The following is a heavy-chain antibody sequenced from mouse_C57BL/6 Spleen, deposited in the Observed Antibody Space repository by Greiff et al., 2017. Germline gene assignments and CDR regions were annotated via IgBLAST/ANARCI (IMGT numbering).Heavy chain of an antibody. CDR3: ARSDSSYDY. V-gene: IGHV1-64*01. J-gene: IGHJ2*01. CDR1: GYSFTSYW. D-gene: IGHD1-1*01. CDR2: IHPNSGST. Sequence: QVQLQQPGAELVKPGASVKLSCKASGYSFTSYWMHWVKQRPGQGLEWIGMIHPNSGSTNYNEKFKSKATLTVDKSSSTAYMQLSCLTSEDSAIYYCARSDSSYDYWGQGTTLTVSS.